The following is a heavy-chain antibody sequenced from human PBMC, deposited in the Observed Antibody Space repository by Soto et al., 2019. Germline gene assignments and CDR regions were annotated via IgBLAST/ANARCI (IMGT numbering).Heavy chain of an antibody. V-gene: IGHV3-30*18. CDR3: AKDWGSSGWFNWFDP. Sequence: QVQLVESGGGVVQPGRSLRLSCVASGFTRSNTGMHWVRQAPGKGLEWVAMISHDGSNTYYGDSVKGRFTISRDNSWNTLYLQMDSLRPEDTSVYYRAKDWGSSGWFNWFDPWGQGTLVTVSS. J-gene: IGHJ5*02. CDR2: ISHDGSNT. CDR1: GFTRSNTG. D-gene: IGHD6-19*01.